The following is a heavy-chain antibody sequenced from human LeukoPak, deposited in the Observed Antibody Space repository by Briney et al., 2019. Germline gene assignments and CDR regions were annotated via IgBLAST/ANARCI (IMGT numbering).Heavy chain of an antibody. CDR2: IYPGDSDT. V-gene: IGHV5-51*01. D-gene: IGHD2-2*01. CDR1: GYTFTSFW. Sequence: GESLKISCKGSGYTFTSFWIGWVRQMPGKGLEWMGIIYPGDSDTRYSSSFQGQVSISADKSISTAYLQWSSLKASDTAMYYCARRLSSTPLYDFWGQGTLVTVSS. J-gene: IGHJ4*02. CDR3: ARRLSSTPLYDF.